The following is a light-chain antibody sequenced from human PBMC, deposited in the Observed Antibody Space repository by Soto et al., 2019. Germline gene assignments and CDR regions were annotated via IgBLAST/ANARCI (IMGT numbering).Light chain of an antibody. J-gene: IGLJ2*01. CDR1: SSDVGGYNY. V-gene: IGLV2-23*02. CDR2: EVS. Sequence: QSALTQPASVSGSPGQSITISCTGASSDVGGYNYVSWYQQHPGRAPKLMLYEVSKRPSGVSNRFSGSKSGNTASLTISGLQAEDEAEYYCCSYAGSRTHVLFGGGTKVTVL. CDR3: CSYAGSRTHVL.